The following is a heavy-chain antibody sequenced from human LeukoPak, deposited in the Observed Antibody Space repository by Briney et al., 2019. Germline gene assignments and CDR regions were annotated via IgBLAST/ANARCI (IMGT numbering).Heavy chain of an antibody. CDR2: ISGSGGST. Sequence: GGSLRLSCVASGFTFSNYAMSWVRQAPGKGLEWVSAISGSGGSTYYTDSVKGRFSVSRDNSKNTLYLQMNSLRAEDTALYYCAKDKFHGGHDPYFDNWDQGTLVTVSS. CDR3: AKDKFHGGHDPYFDN. V-gene: IGHV3-23*01. J-gene: IGHJ4*02. CDR1: GFTFSNYA. D-gene: IGHD4-23*01.